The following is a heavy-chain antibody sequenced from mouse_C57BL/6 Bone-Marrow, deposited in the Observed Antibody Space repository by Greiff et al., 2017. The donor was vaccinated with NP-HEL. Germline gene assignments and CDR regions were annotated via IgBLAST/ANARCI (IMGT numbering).Heavy chain of an antibody. D-gene: IGHD2-4*01. CDR2: IWSGGST. CDR3: ARKFDYDGGYYYAMDY. Sequence: VQLKESGPGLVQPSQSLSITCTVSGFSLTSYGVHWVRQSPGKGLEWLGVIWSGGSTDYNAAFISRLSISKDNSKSQVFFKMNSLQADDTAIYYCARKFDYDGGYYYAMDYWGQGTSVTVSS. CDR1: GFSLTSYG. J-gene: IGHJ4*01. V-gene: IGHV2-2*01.